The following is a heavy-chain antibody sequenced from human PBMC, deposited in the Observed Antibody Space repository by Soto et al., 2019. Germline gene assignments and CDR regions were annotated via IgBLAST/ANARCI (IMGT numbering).Heavy chain of an antibody. V-gene: IGHV1-18*01. CDR2: ISTYNGDT. D-gene: IGHD5-12*01. J-gene: IGHJ6*02. CDR3: AREGVAPYYYYGMDV. Sequence: ASVTVSCKDSGYTFTRSGISWVRQAPGQGLEWMGWISTYNGDTNYAQTFQGRVTMTTDTSTSTVHMEVRSLRSDDTAVYYCAREGVAPYYYYGMDVWGQGTPVTVSS. CDR1: GYTFTRSG.